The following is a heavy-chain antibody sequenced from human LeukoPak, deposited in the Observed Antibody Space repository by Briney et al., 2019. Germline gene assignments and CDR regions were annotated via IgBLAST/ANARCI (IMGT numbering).Heavy chain of an antibody. CDR1: GLTVSGNY. V-gene: IGHV3-53*01. J-gene: IGHJ4*02. CDR3: ATYYYGSGPEK. D-gene: IGHD3-10*01. Sequence: GGSLRLSCAAFGLTVSGNYMSWVRQAPGKGLEWVSVLYSDGGTYYVDSVKGRFSISRDTSKNTVYLQMNSLRDGDTAVYYCATYYYGSGPEKWGQGTLVTVSS. CDR2: LYSDGGT.